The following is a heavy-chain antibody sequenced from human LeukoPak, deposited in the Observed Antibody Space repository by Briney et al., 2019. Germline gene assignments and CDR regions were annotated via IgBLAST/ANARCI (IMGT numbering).Heavy chain of an antibody. Sequence: PGGSLRLSCAASGFTFSSYSMNWVRQAPGKGLEWVSSISSSSSYIYYADSVKGRFTISRDNAKNSLYLQMNSRRAEDTAVYYCAKDRGYNTRRSFDYWGQGTLVTVSS. CDR3: AKDRGYNTRRSFDY. CDR2: ISSSSSYI. CDR1: GFTFSSYS. V-gene: IGHV3-21*01. D-gene: IGHD5-24*01. J-gene: IGHJ4*02.